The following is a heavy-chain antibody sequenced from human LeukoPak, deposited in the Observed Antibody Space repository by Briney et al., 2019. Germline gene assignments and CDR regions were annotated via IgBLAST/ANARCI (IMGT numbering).Heavy chain of an antibody. D-gene: IGHD3-3*01. CDR2: IYTSGST. V-gene: IGHV4-4*07. J-gene: IGHJ4*02. Sequence: SETLSLTCTVSGGSISSYYWSWIRQPAGKGLEWIGRIYTSGSTNYNPSLKSRVTMSVDTSKNQFSLKLSSVTAADTAVYYCAYTYYDFWSGYFFGYWGQGTLVTVSS. CDR3: AYTYYDFWSGYFFGY. CDR1: GGSISSYY.